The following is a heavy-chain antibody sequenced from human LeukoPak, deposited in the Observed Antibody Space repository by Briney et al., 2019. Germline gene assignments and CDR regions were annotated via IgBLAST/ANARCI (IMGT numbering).Heavy chain of an antibody. CDR3: ARDWAAVVVPAAISLADAFDI. CDR2: IHYSGRT. Sequence: SETLSLTCTVSGASISSYYWSWIRQPPGKGLEWITYIHYSGRTHYNPSLKSRVTISVDTSKNQFSLKLSSVTAADTAVYHCARDWAAVVVPAAISLADAFDIWGQGTMVTVSS. CDR1: GASISSYY. J-gene: IGHJ3*02. V-gene: IGHV4-59*12. D-gene: IGHD2-2*02.